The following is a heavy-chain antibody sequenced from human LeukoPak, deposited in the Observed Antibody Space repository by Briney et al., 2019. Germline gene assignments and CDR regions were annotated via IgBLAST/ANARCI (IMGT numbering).Heavy chain of an antibody. V-gene: IGHV4-34*01. CDR3: ARSGRYQIY. CDR2: INDRGST. J-gene: IGHJ4*02. D-gene: IGHD3-10*01. Sequence: SETLSLTCAIYCGPLSGYSWSWIRQPPGKGLEWIGEINDRGSTTYNPSLQSRPSMSLDTSRNQFSLTLGSVTAADTAVYFCARSGRYQIYWGQGTLVTVSS. CDR1: CGPLSGYS.